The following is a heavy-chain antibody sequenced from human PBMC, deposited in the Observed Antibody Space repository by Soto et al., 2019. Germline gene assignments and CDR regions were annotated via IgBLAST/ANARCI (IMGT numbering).Heavy chain of an antibody. J-gene: IGHJ6*02. V-gene: IGHV1-69*01. CDR1: GGTFSNCA. CDR3: AREETWMERWRSPGPMPRQGYYGMAV. Sequence: QVHLVQSGAEVKKPGSSVKVSCKTSGGTFSNCAINWVRQAPGQGLEWMGGIIPMSGRPRGMGGTTPFFGSTNYAQKFQRIVTISAYESTWTAYMELSSLASEDKAVYYCAREETWMERWRSPGPMPRQGYYGMAVWRQGTTVTGPS. D-gene: IGHD3-3*01. CDR2: IIPMSGRPRGMGGTTPFFGST.